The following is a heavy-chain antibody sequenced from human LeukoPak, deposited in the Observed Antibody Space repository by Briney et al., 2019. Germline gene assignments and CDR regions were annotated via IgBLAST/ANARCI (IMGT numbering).Heavy chain of an antibody. J-gene: IGHJ4*02. D-gene: IGHD3-3*01. V-gene: IGHV4-34*01. CDR1: GFTFSSYS. CDR2: INHSGST. Sequence: LXLSCAASGFTFSSYSMNWVRQAPGKGLEWIGEINHSGSTNYNPSLKSRVTISVDTSKNQFSLKLSSVTAADTAVYYCAXGEFXRYDFWSGYSFWGVSSFGIWGQGTLVTVSS. CDR3: AXGEFXRYDFWSGYSFWGVSSFGI.